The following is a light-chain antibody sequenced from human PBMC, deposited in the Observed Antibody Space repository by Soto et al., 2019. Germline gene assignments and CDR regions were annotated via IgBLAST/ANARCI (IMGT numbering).Light chain of an antibody. J-gene: IGLJ3*02. CDR2: STN. CDR3: VLYMGGGIWV. CDR1: SGSVSTSYY. V-gene: IGLV8-61*01. Sequence: QAVVTQEASFSVSPGRTVTLTCGLSSGSVSTSYYPSWYQQTPGQAPRTLIYSTNIRSSGVPDRFSGSILGNKAALTITGAQADDESDYYCVLYMGGGIWVFGGGTQLTVL.